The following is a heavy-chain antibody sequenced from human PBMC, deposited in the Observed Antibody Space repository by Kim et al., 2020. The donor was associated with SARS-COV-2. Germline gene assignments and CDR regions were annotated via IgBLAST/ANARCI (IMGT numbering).Heavy chain of an antibody. CDR2: IYYSGKT. Sequence: SETLSLTCNVSGCSIGSSNYYWGWIRQPPGKELEWIGCIYYSGKTYDNPSLKSRVTISLDLSKNHFSMNLRSATAADTAMYYCARPTGFGTSWYYFDSW. CDR1: GCSIGSSNYY. V-gene: IGHV4-39*07. CDR3: ARPTGFGTSWYYFDS. D-gene: IGHD1-1*01. J-gene: IGHJ4*01.